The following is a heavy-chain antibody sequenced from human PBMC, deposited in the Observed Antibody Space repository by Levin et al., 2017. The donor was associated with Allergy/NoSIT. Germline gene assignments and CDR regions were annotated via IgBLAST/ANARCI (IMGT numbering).Heavy chain of an antibody. CDR1: GFTFSAYE. CDR2: ISISGSTI. CDR3: ARKVSGTTWFDP. D-gene: IGHD6-19*01. V-gene: IGHV3-48*03. J-gene: IGHJ5*02. Sequence: QAGGSLRLSCAASGFTFSAYEINWVRQAPGKGLEWISYISISGSTIYYADSVKGRFTITRDNAKNSGFLQMTSLRAEDTAVYYCARKVSGTTWFDPWGQGTLVAVSS.